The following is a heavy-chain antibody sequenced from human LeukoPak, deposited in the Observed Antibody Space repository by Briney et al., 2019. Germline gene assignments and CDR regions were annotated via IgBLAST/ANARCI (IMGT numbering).Heavy chain of an antibody. D-gene: IGHD5-24*01. CDR2: MYCSGST. CDR3: ARGKDGYNLDY. J-gene: IGHJ4*02. Sequence: SETLSLTCTVSGGSISSSSYYWGWIRQPPGKGREWIGSMYCSGSTYYNPSLKSRGTISVDTSKNQFSLKLSSVTAADTAVYYCARGKDGYNLDYWGQGTLVTVSS. V-gene: IGHV4-39*01. CDR1: GGSISSSSYY.